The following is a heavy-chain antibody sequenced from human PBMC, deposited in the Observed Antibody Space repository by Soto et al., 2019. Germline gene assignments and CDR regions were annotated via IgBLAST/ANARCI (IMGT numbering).Heavy chain of an antibody. CDR2: ISYDGSNK. V-gene: IGHV3-30-3*01. D-gene: IGHD6-13*01. CDR1: GFTFSSYA. CDR3: ARDHYSSSWTLLSDY. Sequence: VGSLRLSCAASGFTFSSYAMHWVRQAPGKGLEWVAVISYDGSNKYYADSVKGRFTISRDNSKNTLYLQMNSLRAEDTAVYYCARDHYSSSWTLLSDYWGQGTPVTVSS. J-gene: IGHJ4*02.